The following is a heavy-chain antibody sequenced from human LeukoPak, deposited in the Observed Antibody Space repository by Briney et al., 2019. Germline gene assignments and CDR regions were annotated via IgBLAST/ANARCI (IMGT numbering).Heavy chain of an antibody. CDR3: ATSYSSGSRRGFDP. CDR2: IWYDGNNK. Sequence: GRSLRLSCAASGFTFSSYGMHWVRQAPGKGLEWVAVIWYDGNNKYYADSVKGRFTISRDNSKNTLYLQMNSLRAEDTAVYYCATSYSSGSRRGFDPWGQGTLVTVSS. CDR1: GFTFSSYG. V-gene: IGHV3-33*01. D-gene: IGHD6-19*01. J-gene: IGHJ5*02.